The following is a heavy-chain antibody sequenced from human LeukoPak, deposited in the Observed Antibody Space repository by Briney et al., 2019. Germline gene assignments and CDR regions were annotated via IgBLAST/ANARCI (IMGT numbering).Heavy chain of an antibody. CDR1: GFTFSSYA. V-gene: IGHV3-30-3*01. CDR3: ARDRYGGYYYFDY. Sequence: GGSLRLSCSVSGFTFSSYAMHWVRQAPGKGLEWVAVISYDGSNKYYADSVKGRFTISRDNSKNTLYLQMNSLRAEDTAVYYCARDRYGGYYYFDYWGQGTLVTVSS. D-gene: IGHD5-12*01. CDR2: ISYDGSNK. J-gene: IGHJ4*02.